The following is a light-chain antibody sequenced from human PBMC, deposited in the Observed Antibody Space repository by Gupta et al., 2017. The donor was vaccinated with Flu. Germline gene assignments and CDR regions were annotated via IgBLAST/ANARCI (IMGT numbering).Light chain of an antibody. V-gene: IGKV3-15*01. J-gene: IGKJ2*01. CDR1: QSIWTN. CDR2: DAS. Sequence: PATLSVSPGDRVTLSCRASQSIWTNVDWYQQKPGQAPRRLIYDASTRATGVPARFSGSGSGTEFTLTISSLQSEDFAVYYCKQYHNWPQTFGQGTKLEIK. CDR3: KQYHNWPQT.